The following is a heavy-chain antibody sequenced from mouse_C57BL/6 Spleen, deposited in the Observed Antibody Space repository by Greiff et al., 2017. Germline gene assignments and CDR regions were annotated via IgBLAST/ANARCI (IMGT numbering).Heavy chain of an antibody. CDR2: INPSNGGT. V-gene: IGHV1-53*01. J-gene: IGHJ1*03. D-gene: IGHD1-1*01. CDR3: ARSYYYGSSYWYFDV. Sequence: QVHVKQPGTELVKPGASVKLSCKASGYTFTSYWMHWVKQRPGQGLEWIGNINPSNGGTNYNEKFKCKATLTVDKSSSTAYMQLSSLTSEDSAVYYCARSYYYGSSYWYFDVWGTGTTVTVSS. CDR1: GYTFTSYW.